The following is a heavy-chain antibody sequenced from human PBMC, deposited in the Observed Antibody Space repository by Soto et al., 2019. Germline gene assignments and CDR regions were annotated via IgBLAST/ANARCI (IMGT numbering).Heavy chain of an antibody. CDR2: IYSGGST. J-gene: IGHJ5*02. CDR3: AKDSGDSSGYSPWFDP. D-gene: IGHD3-22*01. CDR1: GFTVSSNY. V-gene: IGHV3-66*02. Sequence: GGSLRLSCAASGFTVSSNYMSWVRQAPGKGLEWVSLIYSGGSTYYADSVKGRFTISRDNSKNTLYLQMNSLRAEDTAVYYCAKDSGDSSGYSPWFDPWGQGTLVTVSS.